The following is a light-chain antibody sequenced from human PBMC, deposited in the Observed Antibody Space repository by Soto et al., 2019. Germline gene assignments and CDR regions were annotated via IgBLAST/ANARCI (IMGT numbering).Light chain of an antibody. Sequence: QPALTQPASVSGSPGQSITISCTGTSSDVGGYNYVSWYQQHPGKAPKLMIYEVSNRPSGVSNRFSGSKSGNTASLTISGLQAEDEADYYCSSYTSIITLYVFGSGTKV. J-gene: IGLJ1*01. CDR3: SSYTSIITLYV. CDR1: SSDVGGYNY. V-gene: IGLV2-14*01. CDR2: EVS.